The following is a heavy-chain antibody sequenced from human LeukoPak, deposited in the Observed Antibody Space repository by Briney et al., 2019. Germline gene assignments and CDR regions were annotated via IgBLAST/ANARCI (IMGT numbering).Heavy chain of an antibody. CDR2: ISDDGRTK. Sequence: GGSLRLSCAASGFIFGRYSMDWVRQAPGKGLAWTAYISDDGRTKYYADSVKGRFTISRDNDNDSVFLEMNSLRNEDTAVYYCSRERFYGMDVWGQGTTVSVTS. CDR3: SRERFYGMDV. V-gene: IGHV3-48*02. J-gene: IGHJ6*02. CDR1: GFIFGRYS. D-gene: IGHD3-16*01.